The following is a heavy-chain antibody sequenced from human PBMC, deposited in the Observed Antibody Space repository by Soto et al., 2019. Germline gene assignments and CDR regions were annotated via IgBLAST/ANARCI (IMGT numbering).Heavy chain of an antibody. CDR2: ISSSISYI. J-gene: IGHJ4*02. V-gene: IGHV3-21*01. Sequence: GGSLRLSCAASGFTFSSYSMNWVRQAPGKGLEWVSSISSSISYIYYADSVKGRFTISRDNAKNSLYLQMNSLRAEDTAVYYCFREVIAAAVQTLDYWGQGTLVTFSS. CDR3: FREVIAAAVQTLDY. CDR1: GFTFSSYS. D-gene: IGHD6-13*01.